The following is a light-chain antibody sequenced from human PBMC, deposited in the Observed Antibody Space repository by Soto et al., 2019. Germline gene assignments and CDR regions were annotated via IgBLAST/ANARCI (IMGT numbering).Light chain of an antibody. CDR1: SGHSSYT. CDR2: INGDGSH. Sequence: QLVLTQSPSVSASLGASVKLTCTLSSGHSSYTIAWHQQQPEQGPRYLMKINGDGSHNKGDGIPDRFSGSTSGAERYLTISSRQSEDEAAYYCQTWATGVVFGGGTKLTVL. V-gene: IGLV4-69*01. CDR3: QTWATGVV. J-gene: IGLJ2*01.